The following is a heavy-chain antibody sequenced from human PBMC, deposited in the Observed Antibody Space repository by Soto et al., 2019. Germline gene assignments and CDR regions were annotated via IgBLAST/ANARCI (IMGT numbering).Heavy chain of an antibody. Sequence: PSETLSLTCTVSGGSISSSSYYWGWIRQPPGKGLEWIGYIYYSGSTNCNPSLKSRVTISVDTSKNQSSLKLSSVTAADTAVYYCARGDSTVVYFDYWGQGTLVTVS. D-gene: IGHD2-21*01. CDR1: GGSISSSSYY. CDR2: IYYSGST. V-gene: IGHV4-61*05. CDR3: ARGDSTVVYFDY. J-gene: IGHJ4*02.